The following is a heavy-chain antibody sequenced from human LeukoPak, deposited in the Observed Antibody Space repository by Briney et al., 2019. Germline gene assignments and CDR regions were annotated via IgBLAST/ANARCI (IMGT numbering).Heavy chain of an antibody. J-gene: IGHJ4*02. D-gene: IGHD3-22*01. CDR3: AKGPAPYYYDSSGYLGYFDY. CDR2: ISGSGGST. V-gene: IGHV3-23*01. Sequence: PGGSLRLSCAASGFTFSSYAMSWVRQAPGKGLEWVSAISGSGGSTYYAASVKGRFTISRDNSKNTLYLQMNSLRAEDTAVYYCAKGPAPYYYDSSGYLGYFDYWGQGTLLTVSS. CDR1: GFTFSSYA.